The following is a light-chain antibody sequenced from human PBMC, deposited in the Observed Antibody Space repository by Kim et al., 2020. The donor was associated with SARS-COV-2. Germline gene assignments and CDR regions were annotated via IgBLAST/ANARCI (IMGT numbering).Light chain of an antibody. Sequence: AYIGDRATITCRASENMGTWLAWYQQKPGRAPSLLIYLASTLESGVPSRFSGTGSGTEFSLSITSLQPDDFATYYCQHFSRFPYTFGQGTKLEI. CDR3: QHFSRFPYT. CDR1: ENMGTW. J-gene: IGKJ2*01. CDR2: LAS. V-gene: IGKV1-5*03.